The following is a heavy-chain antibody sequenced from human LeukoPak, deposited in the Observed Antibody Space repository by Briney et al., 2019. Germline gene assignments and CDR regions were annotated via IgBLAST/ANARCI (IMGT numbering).Heavy chain of an antibody. D-gene: IGHD3-22*01. CDR2: INTGASYI. CDR1: GLTFSSFS. V-gene: IGHV3-21*06. CDR3: ARLRRNSDKSGFYYYYDY. Sequence: PGGSLRLSCAASGLTFSSFSFNWVRQGPGKGLEWVSSINTGASYIYYADSVKGRFTISRDNAKNSLYLQMNSLRAEDTGVYYCARLRRNSDKSGFYYYYDYWGQGTLVTVSS. J-gene: IGHJ4*02.